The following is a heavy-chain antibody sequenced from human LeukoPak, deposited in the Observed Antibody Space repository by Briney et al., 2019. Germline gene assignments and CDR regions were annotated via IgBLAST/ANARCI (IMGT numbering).Heavy chain of an antibody. D-gene: IGHD5-18*01. Sequence: GGSLRLSCAASGFTFSSYAMHWVRQAPGKGLEWVAVITDDGSNKYYADSVEGRFTISRDNSKNTLYLQMNSLRAEDTAVYYCARDYATDTDMFWGQGTLVTVSS. CDR3: ARDYATDTDMF. CDR1: GFTFSSYA. CDR2: ITDDGSNK. V-gene: IGHV3-30-3*01. J-gene: IGHJ4*02.